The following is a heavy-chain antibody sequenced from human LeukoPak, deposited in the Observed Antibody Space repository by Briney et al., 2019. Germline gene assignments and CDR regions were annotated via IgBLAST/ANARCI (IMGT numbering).Heavy chain of an antibody. CDR1: GGTFSSYA. J-gene: IGHJ3*02. CDR2: IIPIFGTT. V-gene: IGHV1-69*06. Sequence: SVKVSCKASGGTFSSYAISWVRQAPGQGLEWTGGIIPIFGTTNYAQKLQGRVTITADKSTSTAYMALSSLRSEDTALYYCARRFCSNGVCYHDRGAFDIWGQGTMVTVSS. D-gene: IGHD2-8*01. CDR3: ARRFCSNGVCYHDRGAFDI.